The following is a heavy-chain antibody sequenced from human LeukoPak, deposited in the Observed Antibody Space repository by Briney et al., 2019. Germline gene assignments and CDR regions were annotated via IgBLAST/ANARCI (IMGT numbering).Heavy chain of an antibody. J-gene: IGHJ4*02. Sequence: PGGSLRLSCAASGFTFSTYWMHWVRQAPGKGLVWVSRINSDGSSTIYADSVKGRFTISRDNAKNTLYLQMNSLRAEDTAVYYCASEHIAGALWYFDYWGQGTLVTVSS. CDR2: INSDGSST. D-gene: IGHD6-13*01. CDR3: ASEHIAGALWYFDY. V-gene: IGHV3-74*01. CDR1: GFTFSTYW.